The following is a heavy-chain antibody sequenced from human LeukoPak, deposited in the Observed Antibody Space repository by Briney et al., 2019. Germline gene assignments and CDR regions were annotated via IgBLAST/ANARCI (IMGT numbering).Heavy chain of an antibody. Sequence: TGGSLRLSCAASGFTFSNYGMHWVRQAPGKGLEWVAFIRYDGTNKYYADSVKGRFTISRDNSKNTLYLQMNSLRAEDTALYYCARDKIITGTPTYFDYWGQGTLVTVSS. CDR2: IRYDGTNK. J-gene: IGHJ4*02. V-gene: IGHV3-30*02. CDR3: ARDKIITGTPTYFDY. CDR1: GFTFSNYG. D-gene: IGHD1-20*01.